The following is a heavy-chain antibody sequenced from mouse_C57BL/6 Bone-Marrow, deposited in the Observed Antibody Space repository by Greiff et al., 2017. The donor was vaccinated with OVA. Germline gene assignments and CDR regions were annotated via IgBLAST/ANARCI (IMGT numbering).Heavy chain of an antibody. J-gene: IGHJ3*01. Sequence: VQLQQSGPELVKPGASVKLSCKASGYTFTSYDLNWVKPRHGQCLEWIGWLYPRARSTKYKEKFKGKSTLTVDTSSSTAYMELHSLKSEDSAVYFCARYELYQGGFAYWGQGTLVTVSA. D-gene: IGHD2-12*01. CDR3: ARYELYQGGFAY. CDR1: GYTFTSYD. V-gene: IGHV1-85*01. CDR2: LYPRARST.